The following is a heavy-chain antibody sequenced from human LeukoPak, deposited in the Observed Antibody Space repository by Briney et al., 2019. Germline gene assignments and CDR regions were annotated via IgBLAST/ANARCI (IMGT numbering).Heavy chain of an antibody. J-gene: IGHJ4*02. CDR1: GGSFSDYY. Sequence: SETLSLTCAVYGGSFSDYYWSWMRQPPGKGLEWIGEINHSGITNYNPSLKSRVTISVDTSKNQFSLKLRSVTAADTAVYYCASLPSNTVTHDYWGQGTLVTVSS. CDR2: INHSGIT. V-gene: IGHV4-34*01. D-gene: IGHD4-11*01. CDR3: ASLPSNTVTHDY.